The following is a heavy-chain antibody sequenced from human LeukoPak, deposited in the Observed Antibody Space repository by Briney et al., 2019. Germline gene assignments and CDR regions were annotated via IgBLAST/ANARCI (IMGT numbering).Heavy chain of an antibody. V-gene: IGHV1-2*02. CDR2: INPNSGGT. CDR3: ARVSVGATYFRAFDI. J-gene: IGHJ3*02. CDR1: GYTFTGYY. D-gene: IGHD1-26*01. Sequence: ASVKVSCKASGYTFTGYYMHWVRQAPGQGLEWMGWINPNSGGTNYAQKFQGRVTMTRDTSISTAYMELSRLRSDDTAVYYCARVSVGATYFRAFDIWGQGTMVTVSS.